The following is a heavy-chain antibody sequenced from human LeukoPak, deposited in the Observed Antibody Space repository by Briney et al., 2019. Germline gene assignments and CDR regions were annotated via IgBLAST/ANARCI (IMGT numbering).Heavy chain of an antibody. J-gene: IGHJ3*02. Sequence: SETLSLTCAVYGGSFSGYYWSWIRQPPGKGLEWIGEINHSGSTNYNPSLKSRVTISVDTSKNQFSLKLSSVTAADTAVYYCARLPTTVTAHDAFDIWGQGTMVTVSS. D-gene: IGHD4-17*01. V-gene: IGHV4-34*01. CDR1: GGSFSGYY. CDR3: ARLPTTVTAHDAFDI. CDR2: INHSGST.